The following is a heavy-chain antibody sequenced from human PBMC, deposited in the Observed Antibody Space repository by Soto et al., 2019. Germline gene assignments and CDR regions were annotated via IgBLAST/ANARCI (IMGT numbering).Heavy chain of an antibody. Sequence: QVQLQESGPGLVKPSQTLSLTCTVSGGSISSGGYYWSWIRQHPGKGLVWIGYIYYSGSTYHNPSRKMRATISVDASKNDFSLKRSSVTAAGTAVYYWARKATVTTCFDYWGQGTLVTVSS. CDR2: IYYSGST. V-gene: IGHV4-31*03. D-gene: IGHD4-17*01. CDR1: GGSISSGGYY. J-gene: IGHJ4*02. CDR3: ARKATVTTCFDY.